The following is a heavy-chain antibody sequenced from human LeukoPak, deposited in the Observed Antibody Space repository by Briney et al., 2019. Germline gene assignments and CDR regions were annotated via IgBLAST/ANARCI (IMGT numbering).Heavy chain of an antibody. CDR1: GYIFTTYD. D-gene: IGHD4-17*01. V-gene: IGHV1-8*01. Sequence: ASVKVSCKASGYIFTTYDVIWVRQATGQGLEWMGWMNTNNGNTGYAQKFQGRVTMTRDTSISTAYMELSSLRSEDTAVYYCARGHYDDYGYWFDPWGQGTLVTVSS. CDR3: ARGHYDDYGYWFDP. J-gene: IGHJ5*02. CDR2: MNTNNGNT.